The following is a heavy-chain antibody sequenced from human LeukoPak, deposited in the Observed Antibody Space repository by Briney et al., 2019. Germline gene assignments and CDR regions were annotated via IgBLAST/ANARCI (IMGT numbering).Heavy chain of an antibody. CDR2: INHSGST. CDR3: ARGPSWGIAARHFDY. V-gene: IGHV4-34*01. J-gene: IGHJ4*02. D-gene: IGHD6-6*01. CDR1: GGSFSGYY. Sequence: SETLSLTCAVYGGSFSGYYWSWIRQPPEKGLEWIGEINHSGSTNYNPSLKSRVTISVDTSKNQFSLKLSSVTAADTAVYYCARGPSWGIAARHFDYWGQGTLVTVSS.